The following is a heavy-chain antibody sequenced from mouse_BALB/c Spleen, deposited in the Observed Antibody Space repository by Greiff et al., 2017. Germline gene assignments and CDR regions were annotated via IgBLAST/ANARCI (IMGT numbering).Heavy chain of an antibody. CDR3: ARGDYDGDYYAMDY. CDR1: GYSITSDYA. J-gene: IGHJ4*01. Sequence: EVKVEESGPGLVKPSQSLSLTCTVTGYSITSDYAWNWIRQFPGNKLEWMGYISYSGSTSYNPSLKSRISITRDTSKNQFFLQLNSVTTEDTATYYCARGDYDGDYYAMDYWGQGTSVTVSS. V-gene: IGHV3-2*02. D-gene: IGHD2-4*01. CDR2: ISYSGST.